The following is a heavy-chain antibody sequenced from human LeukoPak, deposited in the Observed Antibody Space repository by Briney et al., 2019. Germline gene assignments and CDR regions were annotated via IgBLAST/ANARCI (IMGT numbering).Heavy chain of an antibody. CDR3: ARHFTHKTVTFLFYYYGMDV. Sequence: SETLSLTCSISGGSISSSNYYCAWIRQPPGKGLEWIGSIYYSGSTYYNPSLKSRVTISVDTSKNQFPLKLSSVTAADTAVYYCARHFTHKTVTFLFYYYGMDVWGQGTTVTVSS. V-gene: IGHV4-39*01. CDR1: GGSISSSNYY. D-gene: IGHD4-11*01. J-gene: IGHJ6*02. CDR2: IYYSGST.